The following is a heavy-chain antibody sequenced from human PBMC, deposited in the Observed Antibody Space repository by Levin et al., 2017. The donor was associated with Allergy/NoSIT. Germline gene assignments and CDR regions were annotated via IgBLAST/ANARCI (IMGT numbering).Heavy chain of an antibody. CDR1: GGSISSSSYY. J-gene: IGHJ5*02. CDR3: ARVAGMRFSWFDP. D-gene: IGHD3-3*01. Sequence: PSETLSLTCTVSGGSISSSSYYWGWIRQPPGKGLEWIGSIYYSGSTYYNPSLKSRVTISVDTSKNQFSLKLSSVTAADTAVYYCARVAGMRFSWFDPWGQGTLVTVSS. V-gene: IGHV4-39*07. CDR2: IYYSGST.